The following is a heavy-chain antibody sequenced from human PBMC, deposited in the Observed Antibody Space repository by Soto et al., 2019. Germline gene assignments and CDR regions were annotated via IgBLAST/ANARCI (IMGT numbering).Heavy chain of an antibody. Sequence: PGGSLRLSCAASGFTFSNHAMSWVRQAPGKGLEWVSAISGSGGSTYYADSVKGRFTISRDNSKNTLYLQMNSLRAEDTAVYYCAKIPHSSSWYLDAFDIWGQGTMVTVSS. D-gene: IGHD6-13*01. V-gene: IGHV3-23*01. CDR3: AKIPHSSSWYLDAFDI. CDR2: ISGSGGST. CDR1: GFTFSNHA. J-gene: IGHJ3*02.